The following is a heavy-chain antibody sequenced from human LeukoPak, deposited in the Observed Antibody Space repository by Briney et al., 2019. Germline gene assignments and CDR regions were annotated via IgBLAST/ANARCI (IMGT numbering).Heavy chain of an antibody. CDR1: GLTFSSHW. Sequence: PGGSLRLSCAASGLTFSSHWMHWVRQAPGKGLVWVSRITNDGSSTTYADSVKGRFTISRDNAKNSLYLQMNSLRAEDTALYYCAKDISGSTAYWGQGTLVTVSS. J-gene: IGHJ4*02. V-gene: IGHV3-74*01. CDR3: AKDISGSTAY. D-gene: IGHD1-7*01. CDR2: ITNDGSST.